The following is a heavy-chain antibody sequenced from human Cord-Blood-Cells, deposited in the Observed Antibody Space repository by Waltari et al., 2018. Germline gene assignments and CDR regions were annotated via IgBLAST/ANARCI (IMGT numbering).Heavy chain of an antibody. CDR3: ARGVIVVVVAATNAFDI. V-gene: IGHV4-34*01. D-gene: IGHD2-15*01. CDR2: IKHSGST. CDR1: GGSFSGYY. J-gene: IGHJ3*02. Sequence: QVQLQQWGAGLLKPSETLSLTCAVYGGSFSGYYWSWIRQPPGKGLEWIGEIKHSGSTNYNPSLKSRVTISVDTSKNQFSLKLSSVTAADTAVYYCARGVIVVVVAATNAFDIWGQGTMVTVSS.